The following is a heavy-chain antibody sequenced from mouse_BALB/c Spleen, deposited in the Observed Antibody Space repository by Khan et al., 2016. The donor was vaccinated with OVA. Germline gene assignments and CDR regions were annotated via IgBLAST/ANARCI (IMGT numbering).Heavy chain of an antibody. V-gene: IGHV5-17*02. Sequence: EVQLVESGGGLVQPGGSRTLSCAASGFTFSSYGMHWVRQAPEKGLEWVAYISGDSNTIYYADTVKGRFTISRNNPKNTLFLQMTSLMSEDTAMYYGATSYYYGYYFDYWGPGTTLTVSS. J-gene: IGHJ2*01. CDR1: GFTFSSYG. D-gene: IGHD1-1*01. CDR3: ATSYYYGYYFDY. CDR2: ISGDSNTI.